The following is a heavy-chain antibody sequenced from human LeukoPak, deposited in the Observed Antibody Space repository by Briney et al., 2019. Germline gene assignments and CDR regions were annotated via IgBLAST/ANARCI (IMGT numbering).Heavy chain of an antibody. CDR1: GGTFSSYA. V-gene: IGHV1-69*13. CDR3: ASGSSPYGDYEASWFDP. J-gene: IGHJ5*02. Sequence: SVKVSCKASGGTFSSYAISWVRQAPGQGLEWMGGIIPIFGTANYAQKFQGRVTITADESTSTAYMELSSLRSEDTAVYYYASGSSPYGDYEASWFDPWGQGTLVTVSS. CDR2: IIPIFGTA. D-gene: IGHD4-17*01.